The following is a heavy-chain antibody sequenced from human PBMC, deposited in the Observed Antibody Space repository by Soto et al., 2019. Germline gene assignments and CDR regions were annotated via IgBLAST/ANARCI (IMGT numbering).Heavy chain of an antibody. D-gene: IGHD3-10*01. CDR2: IYYSGST. CDR3: ARADYGSGSYKSYGMDV. Sequence: PSVTLSLTCTVSGGSIGSVGSSWSWIRQPPGKDLEWMGYIYYSGSTYYNPSLKRQVNISVDTDKNQFSLMLSSVTAADTAVYYCARADYGSGSYKSYGMDVWGQGTTVS. J-gene: IGHJ6*02. V-gene: IGHV4-31*01. CDR1: GGSIGSVGSS.